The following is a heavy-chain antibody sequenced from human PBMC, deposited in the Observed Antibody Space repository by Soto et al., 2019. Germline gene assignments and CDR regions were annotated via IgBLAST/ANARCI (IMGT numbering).Heavy chain of an antibody. D-gene: IGHD3-16*02. Sequence: SETLSLTCGVYGGSFSGYYWSWIRQPPGEGLEWIGEVRHSGRVSANPSLTRRLTISVDTSKMQFSLTVISVTAPDTAVYYCARVVSRGYRWFHPWDLGTTGTV. CDR2: VRHSGRV. CDR3: ARVVSRGYRWFHP. J-gene: IGHJ5*02. CDR1: GGSFSGYY. V-gene: IGHV4-34*01.